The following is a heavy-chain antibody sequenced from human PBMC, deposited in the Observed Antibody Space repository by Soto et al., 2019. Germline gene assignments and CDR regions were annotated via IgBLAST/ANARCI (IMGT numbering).Heavy chain of an antibody. D-gene: IGHD3-3*01. CDR2: IYYSGST. Sequence: PSETLSLTCTVSGGSISSSSYYWGWIRQPPGKGLEWIGSIYYSGSTYYNPSLKSRVTISVDTSKNQFSLKLSSVTAADTAVYYCARRYDFWSGSQVDYWGHGTLVTVSS. CDR3: ARRYDFWSGSQVDY. J-gene: IGHJ4*01. CDR1: GGSISSSSYY. V-gene: IGHV4-39*01.